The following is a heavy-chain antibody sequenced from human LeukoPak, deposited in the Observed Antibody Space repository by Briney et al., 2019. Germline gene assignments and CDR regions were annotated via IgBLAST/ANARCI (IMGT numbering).Heavy chain of an antibody. D-gene: IGHD5-12*01. V-gene: IGHV3-48*03. CDR1: TFTFSNSE. CDR3: ASGYDLPY. J-gene: IGHJ4*02. Sequence: GGSLRLSCAASTFTFSNSEMNWVRPAPGKGLEWISYISRSGSTIYYADSVKGRFTISRDNAKNSLYLQMNSLRAEDTAVYYCASGYDLPYWGQGTLVTVSS. CDR2: ISRSGSTI.